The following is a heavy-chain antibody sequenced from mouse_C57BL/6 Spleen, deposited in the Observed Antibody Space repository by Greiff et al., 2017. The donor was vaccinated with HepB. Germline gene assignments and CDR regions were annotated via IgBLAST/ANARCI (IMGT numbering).Heavy chain of an antibody. CDR2: IDPSDSYT. Sequence: QVQLQQSGAELVRPGTSVKLSCKASGYTFTSYWMHWVKQRPGQGLEWIGVIDPSDSYTNYNQKFKGKATLTVDTSCSTAYMQLSSLTSEDSAVYYCARGEGYDYDAWFAYWGQGTLVTVSA. V-gene: IGHV1-59*01. J-gene: IGHJ3*01. D-gene: IGHD2-4*01. CDR3: ARGEGYDYDAWFAY. CDR1: GYTFTSYW.